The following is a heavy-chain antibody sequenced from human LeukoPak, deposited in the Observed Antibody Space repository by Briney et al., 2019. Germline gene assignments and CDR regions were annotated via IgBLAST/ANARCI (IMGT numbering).Heavy chain of an antibody. CDR3: ARGSSIFGWLQFDPYYFDY. J-gene: IGHJ4*02. V-gene: IGHV1-18*01. Sequence: ASVKVSCKASGYNFTSYAISWVRQAPGQGLEWMGWITVYNGKTKYAQKFQGRVTMTTDTMTTDTSTGAAYMELRSLGSDDTAVYYCARGSSIFGWLQFDPYYFDYWGQRTLVTVSS. D-gene: IGHD5-24*01. CDR1: GYNFTSYA. CDR2: ITVYNGKT.